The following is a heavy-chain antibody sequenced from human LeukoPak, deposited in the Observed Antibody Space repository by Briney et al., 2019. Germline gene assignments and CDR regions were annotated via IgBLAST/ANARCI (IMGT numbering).Heavy chain of an antibody. Sequence: PGGSLRLSCAASGFTFSTYTMNWVRQAPGKGLEWVSTVSDSYDVHYSDSVKGRFTISRDNARNSLYLQMNSLRDEDTAVYYCARDGLHTAHFDYWGQGTLVTVFS. J-gene: IGHJ4*02. D-gene: IGHD5-18*01. CDR2: VSDSYDV. V-gene: IGHV3-48*02. CDR3: ARDGLHTAHFDY. CDR1: GFTFSTYT.